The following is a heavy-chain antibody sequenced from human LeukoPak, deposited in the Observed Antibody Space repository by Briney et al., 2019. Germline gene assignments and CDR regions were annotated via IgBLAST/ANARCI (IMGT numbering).Heavy chain of an antibody. CDR3: ARHCSSTSCYLVFDAFDI. CDR1: GYTFTGYY. V-gene: IGHV1-2*02. J-gene: IGHJ3*02. CDR2: INPNSGGT. Sequence: ASVKVSCKASGYTFTGYYMHWVRQAPGQGLEWMGWINPNSGGTNYAQKFQGRVTMTRDTSISTAYMELSRLRSDDTAVYYGARHCSSTSCYLVFDAFDIWGQGTMVTVSS. D-gene: IGHD2-2*01.